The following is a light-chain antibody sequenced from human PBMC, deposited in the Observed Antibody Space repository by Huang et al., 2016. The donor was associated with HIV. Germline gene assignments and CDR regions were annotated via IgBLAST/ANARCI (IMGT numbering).Light chain of an antibody. V-gene: IGKV2-28*01. J-gene: IGKJ2*01. CDR3: MEALQTPYT. Sequence: DVVMTQSPLSLPVPPGEPASISCRSSQSLRHRNGLNYLDWYLQKPGQAPQRLIHFGYSRASGVPDRVSGGGSGTDFSLNISRVEAEDAGIYYCMEALQTPYTFGQGTKLEIK. CDR2: FGY. CDR1: QSLRHRNGLNY.